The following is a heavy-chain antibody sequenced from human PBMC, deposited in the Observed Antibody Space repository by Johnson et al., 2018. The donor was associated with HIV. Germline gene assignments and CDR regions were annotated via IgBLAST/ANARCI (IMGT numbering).Heavy chain of an antibody. J-gene: IGHJ3*01. CDR3: AREGGNWGRPDAFDL. D-gene: IGHD7-27*01. CDR2: IKQDGSEK. Sequence: VQLVESGGGVVQPGGSLRLSCAASGFTFSSYWMSWVRQAPGKGLEWVANIKQDGSEKYYVDSVKGRFTISRDNAKNSLYLQMNSLRVEDTAVYYCAREGGNWGRPDAFDLWGQGTMVTVSS. V-gene: IGHV3-7*01. CDR1: GFTFSSYW.